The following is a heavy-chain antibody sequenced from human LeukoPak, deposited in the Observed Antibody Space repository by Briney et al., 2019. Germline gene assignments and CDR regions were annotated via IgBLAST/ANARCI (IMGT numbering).Heavy chain of an antibody. CDR3: TTEGEVVRGVSLDC. V-gene: IGHV3-15*01. CDR2: IKSKSDGGTT. D-gene: IGHD3-10*01. J-gene: IGHJ4*02. CDR1: GFTFSNAW. Sequence: GGSLRLSCAASGFTFSNAWMNWVRLAPGKGLEWVGRIKSKSDGGTTDYAAPVKGRFTISRDDSKNTLYLQMNSLKTEDTAVYYCTTEGEVVRGVSLDCWGQGTLVTVSS.